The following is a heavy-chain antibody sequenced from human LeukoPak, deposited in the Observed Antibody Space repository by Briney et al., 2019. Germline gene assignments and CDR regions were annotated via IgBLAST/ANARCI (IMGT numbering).Heavy chain of an antibody. D-gene: IGHD5-18*01. CDR2: IIPILGIA. J-gene: IGHJ5*02. Sequence: ASVKVSCKASGGTFSSYAISWVRQAPGQELEWLGRIIPILGIANYAQKFQARVTITADKSSSTAYMGLSSLRSEDTTVYYCAMKYSAWGQGTLVTVSS. CDR3: AMKYSA. CDR1: GGTFSSYA. V-gene: IGHV1-69*04.